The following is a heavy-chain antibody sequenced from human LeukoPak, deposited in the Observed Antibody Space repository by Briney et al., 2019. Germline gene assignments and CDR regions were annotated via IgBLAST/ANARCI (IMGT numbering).Heavy chain of an antibody. CDR3: IRHQYDTTDMEG. Sequence: GGSLRLSCAASGFTFSGSAMHWVRQASGKGLEWVGRIRSKANNYATAYAASVKGRFTISRDDSKNTAYLQMNSLKTEDTAVYYCIRHQYDTTDMEGWGQGTLVTVSS. CDR2: IRSKANNYAT. V-gene: IGHV3-73*01. J-gene: IGHJ4*02. D-gene: IGHD3-9*01. CDR1: GFTFSGSA.